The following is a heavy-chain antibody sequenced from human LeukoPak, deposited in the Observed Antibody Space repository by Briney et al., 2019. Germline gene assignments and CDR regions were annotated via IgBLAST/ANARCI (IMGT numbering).Heavy chain of an antibody. CDR3: ASGPLQLERMYDFDY. V-gene: IGHV1-69*13. D-gene: IGHD1-1*01. CDR2: IIPIFGTA. Sequence: ASVKVSCKASGGTFSSYAIGWVRQAPGQGLEWMGGIIPIFGTANYAQKFQGRVTITADESTSTAYMELSSLRSEDTAVYYCASGPLQLERMYDFDYWGQGTLVTVSS. CDR1: GGTFSSYA. J-gene: IGHJ4*02.